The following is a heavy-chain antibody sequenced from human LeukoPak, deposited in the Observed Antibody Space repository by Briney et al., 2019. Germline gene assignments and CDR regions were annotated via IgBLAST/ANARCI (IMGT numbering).Heavy chain of an antibody. Sequence: SETLSLTCTVSGGSISSYYWSWIRQPPGKGLEWIGEINHSGSTNYNPSLKSRVTISVDTSKNQFSLKLSSVTAADTAVYYCASSRLGYCSGGSCYRYWYFDLWGRGTLVTVSS. D-gene: IGHD2-15*01. J-gene: IGHJ2*01. CDR2: INHSGST. CDR3: ASSRLGYCSGGSCYRYWYFDL. V-gene: IGHV4-34*01. CDR1: GGSISSYY.